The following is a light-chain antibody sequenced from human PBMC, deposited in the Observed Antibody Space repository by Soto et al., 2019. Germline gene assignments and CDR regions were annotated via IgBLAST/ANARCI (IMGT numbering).Light chain of an antibody. CDR3: QQSYGTPWT. Sequence: DIQLTQSPSSLSAFVGDRLSITCRAGQSISSFLNWYVQKPGKAPNLLIFDATTLQSGVPSRFSGSGSGTHFTLTISSLQAEDFATYYCQQSYGTPWTFGQGTKVDIK. CDR1: QSISSF. J-gene: IGKJ1*01. V-gene: IGKV1-39*01. CDR2: DAT.